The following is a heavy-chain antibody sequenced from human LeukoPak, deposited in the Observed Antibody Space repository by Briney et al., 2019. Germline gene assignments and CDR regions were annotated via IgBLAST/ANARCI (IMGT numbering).Heavy chain of an antibody. CDR2: IYYGGST. D-gene: IGHD2-15*01. Sequence: SETLSLTCTVSGASIRLYYWSWIRQPPGKGLEWIGYIYYGGSTKYNPSFKSRVTMSVDTSKNQFSLKLTSVTAADTAVYFCAKGATLVDVWGKGTTVITSS. V-gene: IGHV4-59*01. J-gene: IGHJ6*03. CDR3: AKGATLVDV. CDR1: GASIRLYY.